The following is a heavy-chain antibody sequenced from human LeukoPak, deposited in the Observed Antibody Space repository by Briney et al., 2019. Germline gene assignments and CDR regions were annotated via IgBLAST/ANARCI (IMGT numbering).Heavy chain of an antibody. CDR2: ISDSGVTA. CDR1: GFTFSNYA. J-gene: IGHJ4*02. D-gene: IGHD3-16*01. Sequence: GGSLRLSCVVSGFTFSNYAMGWVRQAPGQGLDWVSAISDSGVTAYYAGSVKGRFTISRDNSKSTLYLQMNSLRAEDTAVYYCANLNAPYWGNLDYWGQGTLVTVSS. CDR3: ANLNAPYWGNLDY. V-gene: IGHV3-23*01.